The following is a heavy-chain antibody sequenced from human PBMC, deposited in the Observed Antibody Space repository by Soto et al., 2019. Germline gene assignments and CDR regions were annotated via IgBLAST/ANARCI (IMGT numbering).Heavy chain of an antibody. Sequence: QVQLVQSGAEVKKPGSSVKVSCKPSGGTPSSYTISWVRQAPGQGLEWMGRIIRILAIAHSAQKFHGRVTITADKVTSTACMDLRSLRSADTAVYYCASDVVPGSCSGDGCYAGWFAPWGQGTPVTVSS. V-gene: IGHV1-69*02. CDR2: IIRILAIA. D-gene: IGHD2-15*01. J-gene: IGHJ5*02. CDR1: GGTPSSYT. CDR3: ASDVVPGSCSGDGCYAGWFAP.